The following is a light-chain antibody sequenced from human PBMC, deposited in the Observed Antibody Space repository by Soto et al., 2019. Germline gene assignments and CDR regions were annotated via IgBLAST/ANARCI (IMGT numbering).Light chain of an antibody. Sequence: QSVLTQPASVSGSPGQSITISCTGTSRDVGSYNLVSWYQQHPGKAPKLIIYEAVERPSGISNRFSGFKSGNTASLTISGLQADDDSYYNCCTYTCSSSPLVLVGVSHLTVL. V-gene: IGLV2-23*01. J-gene: IGLJ2*01. CDR2: EAV. CDR3: CTYTCSSSPLV. CDR1: SRDVGSYNL.